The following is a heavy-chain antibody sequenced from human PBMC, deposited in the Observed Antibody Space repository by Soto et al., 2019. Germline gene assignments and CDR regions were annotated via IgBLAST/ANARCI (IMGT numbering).Heavy chain of an antibody. J-gene: IGHJ6*03. CDR3: AGGYYYYYMDV. CDR2: IFNTGST. V-gene: IGHV4-59*01. CDR1: GGSISGYY. Sequence: SETLSLTCTVAGGSISGYYWSWIRQPPGKGLEYIGYIFNTGSTNYNPSLRSRVTISVDTSKNQFSLKLRSVTAADTAVYYCAGGYYYYYMDVTGKGTMVTVSS.